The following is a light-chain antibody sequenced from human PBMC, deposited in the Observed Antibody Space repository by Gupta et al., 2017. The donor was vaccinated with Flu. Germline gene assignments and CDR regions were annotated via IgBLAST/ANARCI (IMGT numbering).Light chain of an antibody. J-gene: IGKJ1*01. Sequence: DIQMTQSPTSLSASVGDRVTITCRASQDITVNLVWYQQKPGKVPKLLIYAASTLQSGVPSRFSGSGSGTDFTLTISSLQPEDVGTYYCQNDNSFPWTFGQGTKVEIK. CDR1: QDITVN. V-gene: IGKV1-27*01. CDR2: AAS. CDR3: QNDNSFPWT.